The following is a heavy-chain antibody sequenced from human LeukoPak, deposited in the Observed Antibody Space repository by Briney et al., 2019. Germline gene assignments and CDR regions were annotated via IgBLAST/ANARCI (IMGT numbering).Heavy chain of an antibody. V-gene: IGHV3-23*01. CDR1: GFTFSSYA. Sequence: GGSLRLSCAASGFTFSSYAMSWVRQAPGKGLEWVSAISGSGGSTYYANSVKGRFTISRDNSKNTLYLQMNSLRAEDTAVYYCAKVPRRDFRSGPYFDYWGQGTLVTVSS. J-gene: IGHJ4*02. D-gene: IGHD3-3*01. CDR3: AKVPRRDFRSGPYFDY. CDR2: ISGSGGST.